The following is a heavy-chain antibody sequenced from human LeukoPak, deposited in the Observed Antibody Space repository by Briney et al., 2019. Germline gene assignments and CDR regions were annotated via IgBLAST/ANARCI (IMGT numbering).Heavy chain of an antibody. V-gene: IGHV4-39*07. CDR2: IFYSGST. CDR3: ARATGSGLIDY. J-gene: IGHJ4*02. Sequence: PSETLSLTCTVSSGSISTSNYYWGWVRQPPGKALEWIGNIFYSGSTYYSPSLKSRVTISLDTSRNQFSLNLNSVTAADTALYFCARATGSGLIDYWGQGILVIVSS. D-gene: IGHD6-19*01. CDR1: SGSISTSNYY.